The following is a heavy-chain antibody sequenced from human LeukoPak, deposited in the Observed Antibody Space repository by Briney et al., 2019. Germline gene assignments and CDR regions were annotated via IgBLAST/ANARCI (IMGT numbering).Heavy chain of an antibody. V-gene: IGHV3-11*04. D-gene: IGHD3-3*01. CDR3: ADPFADAFDI. CDR2: ISSSGSTI. J-gene: IGHJ3*02. CDR1: GFTFSDYY. Sequence: GGSLRLSCAASGFTFSDYYMSWIRQAPGKGLEWVSYISSSGSTIYYADSVKGRFTISRDNAKNTLFLQMNSLTAEDTAVYYCADPFADAFDIWGRGTMVTVSS.